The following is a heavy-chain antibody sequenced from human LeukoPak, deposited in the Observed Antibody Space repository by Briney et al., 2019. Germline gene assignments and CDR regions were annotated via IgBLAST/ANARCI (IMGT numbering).Heavy chain of an antibody. CDR3: ASSSRTAAFDI. V-gene: IGHV3-21*01. J-gene: IGHJ3*02. CDR1: GFTFSSYS. CDR2: ISSSSSYI. Sequence: GGSLRLSCAASGFTFSSYSMNWVRQAPGKGLEWVSSISSSSSYIYYADSVKGRFTISRDNAKNSLYLQMNSLRAEDTAVYYCASSSRTAAFDIWGQGTMVTVSS.